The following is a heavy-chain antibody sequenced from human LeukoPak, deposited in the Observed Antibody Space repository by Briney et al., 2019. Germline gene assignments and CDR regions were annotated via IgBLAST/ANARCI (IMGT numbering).Heavy chain of an antibody. CDR1: GYTFTSYD. V-gene: IGHV1-69*13. D-gene: IGHD3-10*01. Sequence: GASVKVSCKASGYTFTSYDINWVRQAPGQGLEWMGGIIPIFGTANYAQKFQGRVTITADESTSTAYMELSSLRSEDTAVYYCARTITMVRDYYYMDVWGKGTTVTISS. CDR3: ARTITMVRDYYYMDV. CDR2: IIPIFGTA. J-gene: IGHJ6*03.